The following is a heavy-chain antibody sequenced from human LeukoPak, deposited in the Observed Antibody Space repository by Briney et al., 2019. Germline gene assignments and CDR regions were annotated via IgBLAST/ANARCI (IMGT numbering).Heavy chain of an antibody. CDR2: IYYSGST. CDR3: ARGGECSGGSCYLSNWFDP. V-gene: IGHV4-31*03. D-gene: IGHD2-15*01. Sequence: SETLSLTCTVSGGSVSSGSYYWSWIRQHPGKGLEWIGYIYYSGSTYYNPSLKSRVTISVDTSKNQFSLKLSSVTAADTAVYYCARGGECSGGSCYLSNWFDPWGQGTQVTVSS. J-gene: IGHJ5*02. CDR1: GGSVSSGSYY.